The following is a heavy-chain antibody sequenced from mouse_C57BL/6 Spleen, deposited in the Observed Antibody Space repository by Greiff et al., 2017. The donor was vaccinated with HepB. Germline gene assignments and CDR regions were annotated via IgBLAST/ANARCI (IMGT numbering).Heavy chain of an antibody. CDR3: TTEGPQYYFDY. J-gene: IGHJ2*01. Sequence: VQLQQSGAELVRPGASVKLSCTASGFNIKDDYMHWVKQRPEQGLEWIGWIDPENGDTEYASKFQGKATITADTSSNTAYLQLSSLTSEDTAVYYCTTEGPQYYFDYWGQGTTLTVSS. CDR1: GFNIKDDY. V-gene: IGHV14-4*01. CDR2: IDPENGDT.